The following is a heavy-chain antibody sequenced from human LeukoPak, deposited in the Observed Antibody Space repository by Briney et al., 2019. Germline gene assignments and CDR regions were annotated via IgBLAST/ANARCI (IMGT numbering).Heavy chain of an antibody. CDR1: DDTFSNYG. CDR2: ISTYNGNT. CDR3: ARTQWLEDAFDF. D-gene: IGHD6-19*01. V-gene: IGHV1-18*01. Sequence: GASVKVSFKASDDTFSNYGISWVRQAPGQGLEWMGWISTYNGNTHYAQKFQGRVTMTTDTSTNIAYLELRDLRSDDTAVYYCARTQWLEDAFDFWGQGTVVTVSS. J-gene: IGHJ3*01.